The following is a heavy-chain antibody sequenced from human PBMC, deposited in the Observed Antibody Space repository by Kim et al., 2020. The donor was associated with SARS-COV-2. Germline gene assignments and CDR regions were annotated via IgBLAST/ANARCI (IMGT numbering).Heavy chain of an antibody. V-gene: IGHV4-34*01. D-gene: IGHD5-18*01. CDR3: ARDHNNTAEFDY. J-gene: IGHJ4*02. CDR1: GGSFSGYY. Sequence: SETLSLTCAVYGGSFSGYYWSWIRQPPGKGLEWIGEINHSGSTNYNPSLKSRVTISVDTSKNQFSLKLSSVTAADTAVYYCARDHNNTAEFDYWGQGTLVTVSS. CDR2: INHSGST.